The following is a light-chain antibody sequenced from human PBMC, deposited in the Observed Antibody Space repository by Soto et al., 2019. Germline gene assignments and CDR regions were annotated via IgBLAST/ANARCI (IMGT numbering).Light chain of an antibody. Sequence: DIQMTQSPSSLSASVGDRVTITCRASQGISNYLAWYQQKPGKVPKLLIYAASTLQAGVPSRFRGCGSGTDFALTISSLQSEDVATYYCQKYISVPRTFGQGTKVEIK. CDR3: QKYISVPRT. J-gene: IGKJ1*01. CDR2: AAS. V-gene: IGKV1-27*01. CDR1: QGISNY.